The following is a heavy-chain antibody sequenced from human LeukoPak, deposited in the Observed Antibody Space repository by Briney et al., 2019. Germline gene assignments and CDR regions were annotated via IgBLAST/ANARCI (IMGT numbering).Heavy chain of an antibody. CDR3: ARDASGSYYDYFDY. CDR1: GGSISSGGYY. J-gene: IGHJ4*02. Sequence: SQTLSLTCTVSGGSISSGGYYWSWIRQPPGKGLEWIGYIYHSGSTYYNPSLKSRVTISVDRSKNQFSLKLSSVTAADTAVYYCARDASGSYYDYFDYWGQGTLVTVSS. D-gene: IGHD1-26*01. V-gene: IGHV4-30-2*01. CDR2: IYHSGST.